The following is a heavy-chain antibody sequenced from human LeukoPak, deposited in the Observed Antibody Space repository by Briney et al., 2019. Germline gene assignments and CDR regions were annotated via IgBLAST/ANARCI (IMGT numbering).Heavy chain of an antibody. D-gene: IGHD3-16*01. CDR3: ARRGSGPYYYYGMDV. J-gene: IGHJ6*02. CDR2: ISGSGGST. CDR1: GFTFSSYA. Sequence: GGSLRLSCAASGFTFSSYAMSWVRQAPGKGLEWVSAISGSGGSTYYADSVKGRFTISRDNAKDSLYLQMNSLRAEDTAVYYCARRGSGPYYYYGMDVWGQGTTVTVSS. V-gene: IGHV3-23*01.